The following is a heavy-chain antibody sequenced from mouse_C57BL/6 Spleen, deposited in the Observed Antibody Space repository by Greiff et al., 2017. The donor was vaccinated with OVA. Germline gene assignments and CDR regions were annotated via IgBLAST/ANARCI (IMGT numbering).Heavy chain of an antibody. CDR2: ISSGGDYI. CDR3: TRERGSGYEDAMDY. V-gene: IGHV5-9-1*02. D-gene: IGHD3-2*02. Sequence: EVMLVESGEGLVKPGGSLKLSCAASGFTFSSYAMSWVRQTPEKRLEWVAYISSGGDYIYYADTVKGRFTISRDNARNTLYLQMSSLKSEDTAMYYCTRERGSGYEDAMDYWGQGTSVTVSS. J-gene: IGHJ4*01. CDR1: GFTFSSYA.